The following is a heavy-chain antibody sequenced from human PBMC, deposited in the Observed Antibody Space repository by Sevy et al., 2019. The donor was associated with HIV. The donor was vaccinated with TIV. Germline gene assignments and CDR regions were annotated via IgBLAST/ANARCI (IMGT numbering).Heavy chain of an antibody. CDR2: ISGSTTYI. CDR1: GFTFSSYT. CDR3: ARDPGRDSDY. J-gene: IGHJ4*02. V-gene: IGHV3-21*01. Sequence: GGSLRLSCAASGFTFSSYTMNWVRQAPGKGLEWVSSISGSTTYIYYADSVKGRFTISRDNARNSLYLQMNSLRGEDTAVYYCARDPGRDSDYWSQGTLVTVSS.